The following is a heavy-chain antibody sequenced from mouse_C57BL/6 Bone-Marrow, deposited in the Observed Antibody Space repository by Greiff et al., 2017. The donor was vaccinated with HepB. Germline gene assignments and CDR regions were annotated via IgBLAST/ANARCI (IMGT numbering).Heavy chain of an antibody. CDR2: IRLKSDNYAT. CDR1: GFTFSNYW. Sequence: EVNVVESGGGLVQPGGSMKLSCVASGFTFSNYWMNWVRQSPEKGLEWVAQIRLKSDNYATHYAESVKGRFTISRDDSKSSVYLQMNNLRAEDTGIYYCTENSNYEDYAMDYWGQGTSVTVSS. D-gene: IGHD2-5*01. J-gene: IGHJ4*01. V-gene: IGHV6-3*01. CDR3: TENSNYEDYAMDY.